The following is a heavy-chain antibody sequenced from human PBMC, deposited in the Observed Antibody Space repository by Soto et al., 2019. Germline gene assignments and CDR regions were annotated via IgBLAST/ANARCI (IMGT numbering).Heavy chain of an antibody. CDR1: GFTFSSYS. J-gene: IGHJ4*02. Sequence: GGSLRLSCAASGFTFSSYSMNWVRQAPGKGLEWVSSISSSSSYIYYADSVKGRFTISRDNAKNSLYLQMNSLRAEDTAVYYCARDPAYYCSSTSCYPNRFDYWGQGTLVTVSS. D-gene: IGHD2-2*01. CDR2: ISSSSSYI. CDR3: ARDPAYYCSSTSCYPNRFDY. V-gene: IGHV3-21*01.